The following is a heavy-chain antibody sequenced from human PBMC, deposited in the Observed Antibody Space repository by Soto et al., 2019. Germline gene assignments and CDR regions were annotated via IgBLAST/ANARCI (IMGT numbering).Heavy chain of an antibody. CDR3: AGRAPAGVDLWSVTYYYYMDV. D-gene: IGHD3-3*01. V-gene: IGHV4-59*08. Sequence: PSETLSLTCTVSGGSISSYYWSWIRQPPGKGLEWIGYIYYSGSTNYNPSLKSRVTISVDTSKNQFSLRLSSVTAADTAVYYCAGRAPAGVDLWSVTYYYYMDVWGKGTTVTVSS. J-gene: IGHJ6*03. CDR2: IYYSGST. CDR1: GGSISSYY.